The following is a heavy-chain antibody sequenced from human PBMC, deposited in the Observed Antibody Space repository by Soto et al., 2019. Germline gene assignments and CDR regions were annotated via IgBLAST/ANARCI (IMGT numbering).Heavy chain of an antibody. J-gene: IGHJ6*02. D-gene: IGHD3-22*01. CDR2: ISYDGSNK. CDR3: AKDFETYDSSGYYYGTRYYYYGMDV. V-gene: IGHV3-30*18. Sequence: GSLRLSCAASGFTFSSYGMHWVRQAPGKGLEWVAVISYDGSNKYYADSVKGRFTISRDNSKNTLYLQMNSLRAEDTAVYYCAKDFETYDSSGYYYGTRYYYYGMDVWGQGTTVTVSS. CDR1: GFTFSSYG.